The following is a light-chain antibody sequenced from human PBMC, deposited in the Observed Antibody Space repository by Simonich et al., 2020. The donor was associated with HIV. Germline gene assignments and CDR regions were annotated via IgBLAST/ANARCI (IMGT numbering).Light chain of an antibody. CDR2: AAS. Sequence: DIQMTQFPSSLSAYVGDRVTITCRASQSIRRYLNWYQQKPGKAPKLLIYAASTLQSGVPSRFSGSGSGTDFTLTISCLQSEDFATYCCQQYYTYPLTFGQGTKVEIK. CDR3: QQYYTYPLT. CDR1: QSIRRY. V-gene: IGKV1-39*01. J-gene: IGKJ1*01.